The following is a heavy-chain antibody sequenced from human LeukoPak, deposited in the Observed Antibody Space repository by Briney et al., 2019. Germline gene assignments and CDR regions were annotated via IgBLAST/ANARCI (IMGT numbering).Heavy chain of an antibody. Sequence: ASVKVSCKASGYIFTSYGISWVRQAPGQGLEWMGWITPYNGNANYAQNLQGRVTMTSDTSTSTAYMELRSLRPDDTAVYYCATAPPYFYDRSLYYSIDFWGQGTLVTVSS. CDR1: GYIFTSYG. J-gene: IGHJ4*02. CDR3: ATAPPYFYDRSLYYSIDF. D-gene: IGHD3-22*01. V-gene: IGHV1-18*01. CDR2: ITPYNGNA.